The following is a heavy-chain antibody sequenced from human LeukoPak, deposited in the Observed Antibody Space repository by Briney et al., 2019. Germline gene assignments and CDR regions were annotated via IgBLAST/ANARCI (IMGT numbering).Heavy chain of an antibody. CDR3: AKPLRARGHYYMDV. J-gene: IGHJ6*03. CDR1: GFTFSSYG. Sequence: PGGSLRLSCAASGFTFSSYGMHWVRQAPGKGLEWVAVISYDGSNKYYADSVKGRFTISRDNSKNTLYLQMNSLRAEDTAVYYCAKPLRARGHYYMDVWGKGTTVTVSS. CDR2: ISYDGSNK. V-gene: IGHV3-30*18. D-gene: IGHD5-12*01.